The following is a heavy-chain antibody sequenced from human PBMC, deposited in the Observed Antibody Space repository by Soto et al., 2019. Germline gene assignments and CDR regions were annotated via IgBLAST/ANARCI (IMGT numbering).Heavy chain of an antibody. CDR1: GFTCSSHA. J-gene: IGHJ4*02. V-gene: IGHV3-30-3*01. CDR3: AREESSSSFDY. D-gene: IGHD6-13*01. CDR2: ISYDGSNK. Sequence: LRLPWAAAGFTCSSHAMHRVSQAPGKGLEWVAVISYDGSNKYYADSVKGRFTISRDNSKNTLYLQMNSLRAEDTAVYYCAREESSSSFDYWGQGTLVTVSS.